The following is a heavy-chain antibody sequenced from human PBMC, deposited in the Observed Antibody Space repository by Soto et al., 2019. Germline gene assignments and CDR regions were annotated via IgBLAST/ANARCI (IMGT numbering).Heavy chain of an antibody. V-gene: IGHV1-58*01. J-gene: IGHJ3*02. D-gene: IGHD3-22*01. Sequence: SVKVSCKASGFTFTSSAVQWVRQARGQRLEWIGWIVVGSCNTNYAQKFQERVTITRDMSTSTAYMELSSLRSEDTAVYYCAARYYYDSSGYGPLDAFDIWGQGTMVTVSS. CDR2: IVVGSCNT. CDR3: AARYYYDSSGYGPLDAFDI. CDR1: GFTFTSSA.